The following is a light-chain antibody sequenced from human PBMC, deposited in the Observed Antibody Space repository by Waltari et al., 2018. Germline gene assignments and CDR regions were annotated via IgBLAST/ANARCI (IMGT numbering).Light chain of an antibody. V-gene: IGKV3-20*01. CDR1: QSVSSSY. J-gene: IGKJ1*01. CDR2: GAS. Sequence: EIVLTQSPGTLSLSPGERATLSCRPSQSVSSSYLAWYQQKPGQSPRLLIYGASSRAAGIPDRFSGNGSGTDFTLTISRLEPEDFAVYYCQQYVSSPWTFGQGTKVEIK. CDR3: QQYVSSPWT.